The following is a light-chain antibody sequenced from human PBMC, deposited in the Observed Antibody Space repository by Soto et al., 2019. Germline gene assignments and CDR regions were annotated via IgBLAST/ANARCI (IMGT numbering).Light chain of an antibody. CDR1: QDISKY. J-gene: IGKJ5*01. CDR2: AGS. V-gene: IGKV1-9*01. CDR3: QQLRSNPIT. Sequence: DIQLTQSPSFLSACVGDRVTITCRASQDISKYLVWYQQKPGKAPKVLIYAGSTLQSGVPSKFSGSGSGTEFSLTISSLQPEDFATYYCQQLRSNPITFGQGTRLEI.